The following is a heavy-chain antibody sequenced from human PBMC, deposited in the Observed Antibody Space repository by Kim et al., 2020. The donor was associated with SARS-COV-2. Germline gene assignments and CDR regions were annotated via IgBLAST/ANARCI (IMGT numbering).Heavy chain of an antibody. CDR1: GYTFTSYY. J-gene: IGHJ6*02. CDR3: ARERCSSTSCSLYYYYYYGMDV. D-gene: IGHD2-2*01. Sequence: ASVKVSCKASGYTFTSYYMHWARQAPGQGLEWMGIIKPSGGSTNYAQKFQGRVTMTGDTSTSTVYMELSSLRSEDTAVYYCARERCSSTSCSLYYYYYYGMDVWGQGTAVTVSS. V-gene: IGHV1-46*01. CDR2: IKPSGGST.